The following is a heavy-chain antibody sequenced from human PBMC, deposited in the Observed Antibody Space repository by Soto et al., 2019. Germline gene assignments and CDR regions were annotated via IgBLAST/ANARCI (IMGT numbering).Heavy chain of an antibody. Sequence: ASVKVSCKVSGYTLTELSMHWVRQAPGKGLEWMGGFDPEDGETIYAQKFQGRVTMTEDTSTDTAYMELSSLRSEDTAVYYCSCSDYYGSGSYYRNWGQGTLVTVSS. CDR1: GYTLTELS. D-gene: IGHD3-10*01. J-gene: IGHJ4*02. V-gene: IGHV1-24*01. CDR2: FDPEDGET. CDR3: SCSDYYGSGSYYRN.